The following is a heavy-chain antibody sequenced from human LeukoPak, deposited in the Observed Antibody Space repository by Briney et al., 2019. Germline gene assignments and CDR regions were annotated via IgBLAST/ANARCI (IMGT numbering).Heavy chain of an antibody. D-gene: IGHD3-10*01. J-gene: IGHJ6*02. Sequence: GASVKVSCKASGYTFTSYGISWVRQAPGQGLEWMGWISAYNGNTNYAQKLQGRVTMTTDTSTSTAYMELRSLRSDDTAVYYCARDERADYGSGSYYWDYYGMDVWGQGTTVTVSS. CDR3: ARDERADYGSGSYYWDYYGMDV. CDR1: GYTFTSYG. CDR2: ISAYNGNT. V-gene: IGHV1-18*01.